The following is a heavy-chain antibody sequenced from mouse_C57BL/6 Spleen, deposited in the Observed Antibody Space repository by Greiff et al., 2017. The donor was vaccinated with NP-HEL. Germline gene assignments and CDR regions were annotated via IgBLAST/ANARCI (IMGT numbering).Heavy chain of an antibody. CDR3: ARWGDPAWFAY. V-gene: IGHV1-55*01. Sequence: QVHVKQSGAELVKPGASVKMSCKASGYTFTSYWITWVKQRPGQGLEWIGDIYPGSGSTNYNEKFKSKATLTVDTSSSTAYMQLSSRTSEDSAVYYCARWGDPAWFAYWGQGTLVTVSA. CDR1: GYTFTSYW. CDR2: IYPGSGST. J-gene: IGHJ3*01.